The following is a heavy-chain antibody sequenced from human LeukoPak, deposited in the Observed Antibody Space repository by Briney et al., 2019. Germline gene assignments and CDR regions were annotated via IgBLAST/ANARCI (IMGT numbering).Heavy chain of an antibody. CDR1: GYTFTGYY. Sequence: ASVKVSCKASGYTFTGYYMHWVRQAPGQGLEWMGWINPNSGGTNYAQKFQGRVTMTRDTSISTAYMELSRLRSDDTAVYYCARDRPIVVVPGWFDPWGQGTLVTVSS. CDR3: ARDRPIVVVPGWFDP. CDR2: INPNSGGT. J-gene: IGHJ5*02. D-gene: IGHD2-2*01. V-gene: IGHV1-2*02.